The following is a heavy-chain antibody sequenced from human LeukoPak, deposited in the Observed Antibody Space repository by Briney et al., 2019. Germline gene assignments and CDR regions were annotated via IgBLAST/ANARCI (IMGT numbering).Heavy chain of an antibody. Sequence: GESLKISCKGSGYSFNTYWIGWVRQLPGKGLVWMGIIYPGDSNTTYSPSFQGQVTISADRSISTAYLQWNNLKASDTAIYYCARQIAAPGWCWFDPWGQGTLVTVSS. J-gene: IGHJ5*02. CDR3: ARQIAAPGWCWFDP. V-gene: IGHV5-51*01. D-gene: IGHD6-13*01. CDR1: GYSFNTYW. CDR2: IYPGDSNT.